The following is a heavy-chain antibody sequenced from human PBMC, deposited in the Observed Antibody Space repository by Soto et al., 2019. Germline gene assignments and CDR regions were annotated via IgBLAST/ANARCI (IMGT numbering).Heavy chain of an antibody. V-gene: IGHV1-3*01. CDR2: INAGNGNT. CDR3: ARDYLEQLVPNWYFDL. CDR1: GYTFTSYA. Sequence: ASVKVSCKASGYTFTSYAMHWVRQAPGQRLEWMGWINAGNGNTKYSQKFQGRVTITRDTSASTAYMELSSLRSEDTAVYYCARDYLEQLVPNWYFDLWGRGTLVTVSS. J-gene: IGHJ2*01. D-gene: IGHD6-6*01.